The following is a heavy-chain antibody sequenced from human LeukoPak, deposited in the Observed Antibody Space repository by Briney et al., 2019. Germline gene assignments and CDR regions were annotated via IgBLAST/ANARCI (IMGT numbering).Heavy chain of an antibody. V-gene: IGHV3-23*01. J-gene: IGHJ4*02. CDR2: IFPSGGEI. D-gene: IGHD5-18*01. CDR1: GFTFSTYA. CDR3: ARGYSYGLLYYFDY. Sequence: GGSLRLSCAASGFTFSTYAMSWVRQPPGKGLEWVSSIFPSGGEIHYADSVRGRFTISRDNSKNTLYLQMNSLRAEDTAVYYCARGYSYGLLYYFDYWGQGTLVTVSS.